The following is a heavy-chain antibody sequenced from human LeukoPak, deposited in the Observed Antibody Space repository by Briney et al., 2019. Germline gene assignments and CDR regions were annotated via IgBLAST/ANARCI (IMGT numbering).Heavy chain of an antibody. D-gene: IGHD6-19*01. CDR2: ISAYNGNT. J-gene: IGHJ5*02. Sequence: ASVKVSCKASGGTFSSYAISWVRQAPGQGLEWMGWISAYNGNTNYAQKLQGRVTMTTDTSTSTAYMELRSLRSDDTAVYYCARVAVAGTFNWFDPWGQGTLVTVSS. V-gene: IGHV1-18*01. CDR3: ARVAVAGTFNWFDP. CDR1: GGTFSSYA.